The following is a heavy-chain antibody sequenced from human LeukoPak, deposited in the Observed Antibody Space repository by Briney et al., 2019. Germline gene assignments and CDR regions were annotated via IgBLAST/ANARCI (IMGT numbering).Heavy chain of an antibody. J-gene: IGHJ4*02. CDR1: GYISTTYW. CDR2: IYPGDSET. CDR3: ARRRFGDFLVDY. D-gene: IGHD3-10*01. Sequence: GESLKISCKGSGYISTTYWIAWVRQMPGKGLEWMGVIYPGDSETRYSPSFQGQVTISVDKSITTAYLQLSSLKASDTAIYYCARRRFGDFLVDYWGQGTLVTVSS. V-gene: IGHV5-51*01.